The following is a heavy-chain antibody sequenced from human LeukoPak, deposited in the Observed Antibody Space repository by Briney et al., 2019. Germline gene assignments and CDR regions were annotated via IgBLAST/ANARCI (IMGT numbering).Heavy chain of an antibody. CDR1: GFPFSDFY. J-gene: IGHJ4*02. CDR3: ARDRWGKYYFEY. D-gene: IGHD7-27*01. V-gene: IGHV3-11*01. CDR2: ISSSATTI. Sequence: PGGSLRLSCAASGFPFSDFYMSWIRQAPGKGLEWVSYISSSATTIYYTDSVKGRFTISRDNAKSSLYLQMNNLRAEDTAVYYCARDRWGKYYFEYWGLGTLVTVSS.